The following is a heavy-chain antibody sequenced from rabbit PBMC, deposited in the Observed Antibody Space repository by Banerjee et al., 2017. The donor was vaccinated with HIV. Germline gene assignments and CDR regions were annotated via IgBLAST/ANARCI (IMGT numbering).Heavy chain of an antibody. V-gene: IGHV1S40*01. CDR3: ARTNYVSTSGYSSFNL. J-gene: IGHJ4*01. CDR1: GFDFSSGYD. Sequence: QSLEESGGDLVKPGASLTLTCTASGFDFSSGYDMCWVRQAPGKGLEWIACIYAGSSGSTYYASWAKGRFTISKTSSTTVTLQMTSLTAADTATYFCARTNYVSTSGYSSFNLWGPGTLVTVS. CDR2: IYAGSSGST. D-gene: IGHD1-1*01.